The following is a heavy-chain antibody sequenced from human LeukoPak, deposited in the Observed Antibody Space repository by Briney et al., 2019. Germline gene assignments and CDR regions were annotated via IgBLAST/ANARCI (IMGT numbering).Heavy chain of an antibody. D-gene: IGHD1-26*01. J-gene: IGHJ4*02. CDR2: IYYSGST. CDR1: GGSISSYY. V-gene: IGHV4-59*08. CDR3: ARQGGGFPYYFDY. Sequence: ASETLSLTCTVSGGSISSYYWSWIRQPPGKGLEWIGYIYYSGSTNYNPSLKSRVTISVDTSKNQFSLKLGSVTAADTAVYYCARQGGGFPYYFDYWGQGTLVTVSS.